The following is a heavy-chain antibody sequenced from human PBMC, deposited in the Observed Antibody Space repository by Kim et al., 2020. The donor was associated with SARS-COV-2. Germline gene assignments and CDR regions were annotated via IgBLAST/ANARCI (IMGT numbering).Heavy chain of an antibody. V-gene: IGHV4-34*01. CDR3: ARGRGYSGYAFDY. Sequence: SETLSLTCAVYGGSFSGYYWSWIRQPPGKGLEWIGEINHSGSTNYNPSLKSRVTISVDTSKNQFSLKLSSVTAADTAVYYCARGRGYSGYAFDYWGQGTLVTVSS. CDR1: GGSFSGYY. J-gene: IGHJ4*02. CDR2: INHSGST. D-gene: IGHD5-12*01.